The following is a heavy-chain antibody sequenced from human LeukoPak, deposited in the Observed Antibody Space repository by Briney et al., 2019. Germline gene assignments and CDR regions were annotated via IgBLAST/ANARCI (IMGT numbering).Heavy chain of an antibody. CDR1: GFTFSGSA. Sequence: GGSLRLSCAASGFTFSGSAMHWVRQASGKGLGWVGRIRGKTNSYATAYAASVKGRFTISRDDSKNTAYLQMNSLKTEDTAVYYCARSSRDGYNPDYWGQGTLVTVSS. V-gene: IGHV3-73*01. CDR3: ARSSRDGYNPDY. D-gene: IGHD5-24*01. J-gene: IGHJ4*02. CDR2: IRGKTNSYAT.